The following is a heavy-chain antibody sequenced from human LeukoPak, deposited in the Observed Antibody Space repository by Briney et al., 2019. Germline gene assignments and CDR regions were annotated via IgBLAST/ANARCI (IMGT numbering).Heavy chain of an antibody. CDR1: GYSFTSYW. CDR2: IYPGDSDT. Sequence: GESLKISCKGSGYSFTSYWIGWVRQVPGKGLEWMGIIYPGDSDTRYSPSFQGQVTISADKSISTAYLQWSSLKASDTAMYYCARAPGISSGWFPPFDYWGQGTLVTVSS. V-gene: IGHV5-51*01. D-gene: IGHD6-19*01. J-gene: IGHJ4*02. CDR3: ARAPGISSGWFPPFDY.